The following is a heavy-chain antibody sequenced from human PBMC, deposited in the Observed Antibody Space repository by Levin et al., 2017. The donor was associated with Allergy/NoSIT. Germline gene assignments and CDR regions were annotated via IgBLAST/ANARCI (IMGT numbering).Heavy chain of an antibody. D-gene: IGHD6-13*01. V-gene: IGHV3-23*01. Sequence: PGESLKISCAASGFTFSSYPMSWVRQAPGKGLEWVSTISGSGGSTYYADSVKGRFTISRDNSKNTLYLQMNSLRAEDTAVYSCAKGPISSWPFDYWGQGTLVTVSS. CDR1: GFTFSSYP. CDR3: AKGPISSWPFDY. CDR2: ISGSGGST. J-gene: IGHJ4*02.